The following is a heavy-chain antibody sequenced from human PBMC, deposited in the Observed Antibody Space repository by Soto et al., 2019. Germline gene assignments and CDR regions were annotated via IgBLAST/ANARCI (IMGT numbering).Heavy chain of an antibody. CDR3: ARGGESYYFDY. J-gene: IGHJ4*02. CDR2: IWYDGSNK. Sequence: QVQLVESGGGVVQPGRSLRLSCAASGFTFSSYGMHWVRQAPGKGLEWVAVIWYDGSNKYYADSVKGRFTISRDNSKNTLYLQMNSLRAEDTAVYYCARGGESYYFDYWGQGTLVTGSS. CDR1: GFTFSSYG. V-gene: IGHV3-33*01. D-gene: IGHD3-16*01.